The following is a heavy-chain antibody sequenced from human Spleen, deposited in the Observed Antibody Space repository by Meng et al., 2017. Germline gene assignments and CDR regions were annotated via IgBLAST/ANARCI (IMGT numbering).Heavy chain of an antibody. J-gene: IGHJ5*02. CDR1: RFTFSDYA. CDR2: ISGGGGSA. Sequence: GGSLRLSCAASRFTFSDYAMNWVRQAPGKGLEWVSAISGGGGSAYYADSVKGRFTISRDNAKNSLYLQMNSLRAEDTAVYYCARAELGGSFDPWGQGTLVTVSS. V-gene: IGHV3-23*01. D-gene: IGHD1-26*01. CDR3: ARAELGGSFDP.